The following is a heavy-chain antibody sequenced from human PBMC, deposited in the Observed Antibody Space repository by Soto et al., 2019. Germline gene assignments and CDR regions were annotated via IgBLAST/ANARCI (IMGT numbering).Heavy chain of an antibody. J-gene: IGHJ3*02. CDR3: ARDSSPAPYYDYGQTYAFDI. Sequence: GGSLRLSCAASGFTVSSNYMSWVRQAPGKGLEWVSVIYSGGSTYYADSVKGRFTISRDNSKNTLYLQMNSLRAEDTAVYYCARDSSPAPYYDYGQTYAFDIWGQGTMVTVSS. CDR2: IYSGGST. CDR1: GFTVSSNY. D-gene: IGHD3-16*01. V-gene: IGHV3-53*01.